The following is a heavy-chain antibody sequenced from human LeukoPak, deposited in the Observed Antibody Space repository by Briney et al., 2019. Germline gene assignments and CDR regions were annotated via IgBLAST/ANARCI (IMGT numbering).Heavy chain of an antibody. CDR2: INHSGST. CDR3: ARYVVVTAVGFDP. D-gene: IGHD2-21*02. CDR1: GGSFSGYY. V-gene: IGHV4-34*01. Sequence: PSETLSLTCAVYGGSFSGYYWSWIRQPPGKGLEWIGEINHSGSTTYNPPLKSRVTISVDTSKNQFSLKLSSVTAADTAVYYCARYVVVTAVGFDPWGQGTLVTVSS. J-gene: IGHJ5*02.